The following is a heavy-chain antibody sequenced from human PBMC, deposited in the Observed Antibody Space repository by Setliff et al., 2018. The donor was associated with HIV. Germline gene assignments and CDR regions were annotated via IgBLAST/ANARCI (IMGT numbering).Heavy chain of an antibody. CDR3: ARDGGSSTWGSGAFDV. CDR1: GESFSTYY. CDR2: ISYSGST. J-gene: IGHJ3*01. V-gene: IGHV4-59*01. Sequence: PSETLSLTCAVYGESFSTYYWSWIRQPPGKGLEWIGYISYSGSTNYNPSLKSRLTISLDTSKNQFSLKLNSVTAADTAVYYCARDGGSSTWGSGAFDVWGQGTVVTVSS. D-gene: IGHD7-27*01.